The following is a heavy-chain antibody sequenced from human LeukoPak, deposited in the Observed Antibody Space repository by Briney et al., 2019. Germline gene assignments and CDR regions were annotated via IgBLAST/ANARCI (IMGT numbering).Heavy chain of an antibody. CDR2: IIPIFGTA. CDR1: GGTFSSYA. CDR3: ARSYYYGSGSYPHDAFDI. D-gene: IGHD3-10*01. J-gene: IGHJ3*02. V-gene: IGHV1-69*01. Sequence: GSSVKVSCKASGGTFSSYAISWVRQAPGQGLEWMGGIIPIFGTANYAQKFQGRVTITADESTSTAYMELSSLRSEDTAVYYCARSYYYGSGSYPHDAFDIWGRGTMVTVSS.